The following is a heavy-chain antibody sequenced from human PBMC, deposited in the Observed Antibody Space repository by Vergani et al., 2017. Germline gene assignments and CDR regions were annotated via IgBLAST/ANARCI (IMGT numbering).Heavy chain of an antibody. J-gene: IGHJ5*02. D-gene: IGHD2-2*02. CDR3: AKEGYVVVPAAIFSGWFDP. Sequence: QVQLVESGGGVVQPGGSLRLSCAASGFTFSSYGMHWVRQAPGKGLEWVAFIRYDGSNKYYADSVKGRFTISRENSKNTLYLQMNSLRAEDTAVYYCAKEGYVVVPAAIFSGWFDPWGQGTLVTVSS. CDR1: GFTFSSYG. CDR2: IRYDGSNK. V-gene: IGHV3-30*02.